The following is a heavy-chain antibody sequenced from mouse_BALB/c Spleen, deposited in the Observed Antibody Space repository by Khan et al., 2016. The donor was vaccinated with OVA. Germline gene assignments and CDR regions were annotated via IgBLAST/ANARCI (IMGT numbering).Heavy chain of an antibody. J-gene: IGHJ3*01. CDR3: VRDGAYHRNDGWFAY. V-gene: IGHV1-4*01. Sequence: QVQLQQSGAELARPGASVKMSCKASGYTSTSYTIHWIKLRPGQGLEWIGYINPSNAYTNYNQRFKDKATLTADKSSTTAYLQLSSLTSDDSAVYYGVRDGAYHRNDGWFAYWGQGTLVTVSA. CDR2: INPSNAYT. CDR1: GYTSTSYT. D-gene: IGHD2-14*01.